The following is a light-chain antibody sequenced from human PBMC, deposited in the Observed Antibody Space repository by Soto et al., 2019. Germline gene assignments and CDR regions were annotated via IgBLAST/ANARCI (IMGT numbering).Light chain of an antibody. V-gene: IGKV3-20*01. CDR1: QTVRNNY. Sequence: EFGLTQSPGTLSLSPWERATLSCRASQTVRNNYLAWYQQKPGQAPRLLIYDASSRATGIPDRFSGGGSGTDFTITISMLEPEDVAVYYCQQFSSYSFTFGRGTKVDIK. CDR3: QQFSSYSFT. J-gene: IGKJ4*01. CDR2: DAS.